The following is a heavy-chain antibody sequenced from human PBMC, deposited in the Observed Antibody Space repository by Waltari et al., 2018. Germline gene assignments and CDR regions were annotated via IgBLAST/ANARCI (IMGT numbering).Heavy chain of an antibody. CDR1: GFPFSKFG. J-gene: IGHJ3*01. CDR3: VKDGDFFVSGYDAFDV. CDR2: IRYDGNNK. Sequence: VQLEEFGGGVVPPGGSLTLSCAASGFPFSKFGMHWVRQAPGKGLEWLTFIRYDGNNKYHADSVKGRFIISRDNSKNTLYLQINSLRADDTATYYCVKDGDFFVSGYDAFDVWGQGTMVTVSS. D-gene: IGHD4-17*01. V-gene: IGHV3-30*02.